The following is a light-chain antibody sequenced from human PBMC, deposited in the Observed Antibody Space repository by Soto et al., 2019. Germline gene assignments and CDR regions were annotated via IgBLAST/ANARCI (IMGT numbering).Light chain of an antibody. V-gene: IGLV1-40*01. CDR1: SSNIGPGFD. CDR2: ENN. CDR3: QSYGSSLNAPI. J-gene: IGLJ2*01. Sequence: QAVLTQPPSVSGAPGQRVTISCTGTSSNIGPGFDVHWYQQLPETAPRLLIYENNNRPSGVPDRFSGSRSGTSASLAITGLEADDEADYYCQSYGSSLNAPIFGGGTKVTVL.